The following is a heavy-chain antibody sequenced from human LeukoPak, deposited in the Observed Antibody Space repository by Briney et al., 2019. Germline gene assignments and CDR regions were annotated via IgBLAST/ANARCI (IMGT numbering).Heavy chain of an antibody. CDR3: ARASDSSGYYDF. CDR2: INSDGSFT. D-gene: IGHD3-22*01. Sequence: GGSLRLSCAASGFTVNSYWIHWVRQAPGKGLLWVSRINSDGSFTFYADSVKGRFTISRDNAKNTVFLQMNSLRAEDTAVYYCARASDSSGYYDFWGQGTLVTVSS. CDR1: GFTVNSYW. V-gene: IGHV3-74*01. J-gene: IGHJ4*02.